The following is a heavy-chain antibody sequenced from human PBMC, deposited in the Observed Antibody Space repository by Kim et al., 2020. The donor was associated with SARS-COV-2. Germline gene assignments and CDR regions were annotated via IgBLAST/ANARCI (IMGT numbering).Heavy chain of an antibody. CDR3: ARDGEVSGLFDY. V-gene: IGHV3-48*03. Sequence: IYYADSVKGRFTISRDTAKNEVYLQMNSLRVEDTAVYYCARDGEVSGLFDYWGHGTLVTVSS. D-gene: IGHD3-16*01. CDR2: I. J-gene: IGHJ4*01.